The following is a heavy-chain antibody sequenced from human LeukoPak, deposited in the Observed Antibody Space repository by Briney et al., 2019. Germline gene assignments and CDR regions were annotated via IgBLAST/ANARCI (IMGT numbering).Heavy chain of an antibody. D-gene: IGHD3-22*01. Sequence: ASVKVSCKASGYTFTSYYMHWVRQAPGQGLEWTGIINPSGGSTSYAQKFQGRVTMTRDTSTSTVYMELSSLRSDDTAVYYCARERVRYYDSSGYLAYWGQGTLVTVSS. CDR3: ARERVRYYDSSGYLAY. CDR2: INPSGGST. V-gene: IGHV1-46*01. CDR1: GYTFTSYY. J-gene: IGHJ4*02.